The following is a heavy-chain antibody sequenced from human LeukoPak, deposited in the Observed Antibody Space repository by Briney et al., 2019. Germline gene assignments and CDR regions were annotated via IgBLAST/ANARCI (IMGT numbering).Heavy chain of an antibody. CDR2: ISSNGGST. CDR1: GFTFSSYA. CDR3: ARSGLYSSGWYVGYYFDY. J-gene: IGHJ4*02. D-gene: IGHD6-19*01. V-gene: IGHV3-64*01. Sequence: GGSLRLSCAASGFTFSSYAMHWVRQAPGKGLEYVSAISSNGGSTYYANSVKGRFTISRDNSKNTLYLQMGSLRAEDMAVYYCARSGLYSSGWYVGYYFDYWGQGTLVTVSS.